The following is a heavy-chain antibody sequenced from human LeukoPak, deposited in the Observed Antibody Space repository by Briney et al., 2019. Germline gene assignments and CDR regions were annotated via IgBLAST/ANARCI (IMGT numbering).Heavy chain of an antibody. D-gene: IGHD1-26*01. J-gene: IGHJ3*02. Sequence: GGSLRLSCAASGFTFSSYWMSWVRQAPGKGLEWVANIKQDGSEKYYVDSVKGRFTISRDDAKNSLYLQMNSLRAEDTAVYYCARRQGRRGTVGPTILKGAFDIWGQGTMVTVSS. CDR1: GFTFSSYW. CDR3: ARRQGRRGTVGPTILKGAFDI. CDR2: IKQDGSEK. V-gene: IGHV3-7*01.